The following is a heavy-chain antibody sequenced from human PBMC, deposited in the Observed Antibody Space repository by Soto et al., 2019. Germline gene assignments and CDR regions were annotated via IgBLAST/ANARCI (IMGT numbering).Heavy chain of an antibody. J-gene: IGHJ4*02. D-gene: IGHD5-12*01. CDR1: GGTFSRDA. CDR2: IIPIFGTV. CDR3: AREVKPGGYTPPATSGFDY. Sequence: SVKVSCKASGGTFSRDAISWVRQAPGQGLEWMGGIIPIFGTVNYAQKFQGRVTISADESTSTAYMELSSLRSEDTAVYYCAREVKPGGYTPPATSGFDYWGQGTLVTVSS. V-gene: IGHV1-69*13.